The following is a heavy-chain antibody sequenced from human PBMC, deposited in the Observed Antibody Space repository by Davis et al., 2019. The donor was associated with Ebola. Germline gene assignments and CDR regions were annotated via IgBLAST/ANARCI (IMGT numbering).Heavy chain of an antibody. D-gene: IGHD4-17*01. J-gene: IGHJ4*02. Sequence: ASVKVSCKASGYTFTSYYMHWVRQAPGQGLEWMGIINPSGGSTSYAQKFQGRVTMTRDTSTSTVYMELSSLRSEDTAVYYCARTSAHGVTKGGYYFDYWGQGTLVTVSS. CDR2: INPSGGST. V-gene: IGHV1-46*01. CDR1: GYTFTSYY. CDR3: ARTSAHGVTKGGYYFDY.